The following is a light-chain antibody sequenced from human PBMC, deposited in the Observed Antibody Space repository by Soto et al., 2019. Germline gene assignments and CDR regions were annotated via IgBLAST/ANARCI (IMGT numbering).Light chain of an antibody. CDR1: SSDVGGYNY. Sequence: SALTQPASVSGSPGQSITISCTGTSSDVGGYNYVSWYQQHPGKAPKLMIYEVSNRPSGVSNRFSGSKSGNTASLSISGLQAEDEADYYCSSYTSRSSNYVFGTGTKVTVL. V-gene: IGLV2-14*01. J-gene: IGLJ1*01. CDR2: EVS. CDR3: SSYTSRSSNYV.